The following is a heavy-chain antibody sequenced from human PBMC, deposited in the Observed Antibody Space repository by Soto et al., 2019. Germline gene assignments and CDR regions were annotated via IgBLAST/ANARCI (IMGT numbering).Heavy chain of an antibody. V-gene: IGHV4-4*02. CDR3: ARVGVLDAAGDFYS. D-gene: IGHD3-10*01. CDR2: IFHSGTT. Sequence: SETLSLTCVVSCASITTRHWWSWVRQSPGRGLEWIGEIFHSGTTNYNPSLKSRLSMSLDKSKNQFTLNLTSVAAADTAVYYCARVGVLDAAGDFYSWGAGSLVTVSS. J-gene: IGHJ4*01. CDR1: CASITTRHW.